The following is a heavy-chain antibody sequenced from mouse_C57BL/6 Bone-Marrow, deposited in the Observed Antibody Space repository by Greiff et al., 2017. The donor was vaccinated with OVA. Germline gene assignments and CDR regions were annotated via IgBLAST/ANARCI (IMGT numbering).Heavy chain of an antibody. V-gene: IGHV1-74*01. J-gene: IGHJ3*01. CDR3: AKIYYSNQAWFAY. CDR1: GYTFTSYW. CDR2: IHPSDSDT. Sequence: QVQLQQPGAELVKPGASVKVSCKASGYTFTSYWMHWVKQRPGQGLEWIGRIHPSDSDTNYNQKFKGKATLTVDKSSSTAYMQRSSLTSEDSAVYYCAKIYYSNQAWFAYWGQGTLVTVSA. D-gene: IGHD2-5*01.